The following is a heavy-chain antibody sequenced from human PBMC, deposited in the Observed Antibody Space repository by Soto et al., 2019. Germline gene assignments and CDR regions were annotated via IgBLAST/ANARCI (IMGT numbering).Heavy chain of an antibody. CDR2: IYYSGST. D-gene: IGHD2-15*01. CDR3: ARYPSTGYCSGGSCPSPFDY. V-gene: IGHV4-59*08. Sequence: PSLLNSHTNSVAYGYIVSYYGRWIIKPPGKGLEWIGYIYYSGSTNYNPSLKSRVTISVDTSKNQFSLKLSSVTAADTAVYYCARYPSTGYCSGGSCPSPFDYWGQGTLVTVSS. J-gene: IGHJ4*02. CDR1: YGYIVSYY.